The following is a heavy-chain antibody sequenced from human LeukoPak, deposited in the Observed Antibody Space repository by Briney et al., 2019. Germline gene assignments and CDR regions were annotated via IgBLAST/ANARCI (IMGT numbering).Heavy chain of an antibody. CDR3: GMSGDRVPLQDDVFDV. CDR1: GYSFTSYC. Sequence: GKSLQISCKVSGYSFTSYCIGWVRQLPGKGLEGMGIIYPGDSGPTYSPSFQGQVTISVDKSINTAYLQWSSLQASDTAMYCCGMSGDRVPLQDDVFDVWGQGTMVTVST. J-gene: IGHJ3*01. D-gene: IGHD1-26*01. V-gene: IGHV5-51*01. CDR2: IYPGDSGP.